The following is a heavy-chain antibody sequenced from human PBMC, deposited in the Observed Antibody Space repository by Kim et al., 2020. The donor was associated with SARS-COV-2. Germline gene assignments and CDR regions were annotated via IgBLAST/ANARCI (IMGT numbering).Heavy chain of an antibody. CDR2: FRYPGVYK. D-gene: IGHD4-17*01. Sequence: GGSLRLSCAASGFIFNIYGIHWFRQPPGKGLEWVATFRYPGVYKFYRDSVQGRFTISRDTSTNTVDLQMNSLRAEDTGMYYCARDHPARIYGPYF. CDR3: ARDHPARIYGPYF. CDR1: GFIFNIYG. J-gene: IGHJ1*01. V-gene: IGHV3-30*02.